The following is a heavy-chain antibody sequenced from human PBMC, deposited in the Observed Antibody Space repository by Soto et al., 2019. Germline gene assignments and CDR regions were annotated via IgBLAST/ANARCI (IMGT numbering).Heavy chain of an antibody. CDR1: GYTFTGYY. CDR2: IIPIFGTA. J-gene: IGHJ6*02. V-gene: IGHV1-69*13. Sequence: GASVKVSCKASGYTFTGYYIHWVRQAPGQGLEWMGGIIPIFGTANYAQKFQGRVTITADESTSTAYMELSSLRSEDTAVYYCARGPYGSPSVRGVILYYGMDVWGQGTTVTVSS. D-gene: IGHD3-10*01. CDR3: ARGPYGSPSVRGVILYYGMDV.